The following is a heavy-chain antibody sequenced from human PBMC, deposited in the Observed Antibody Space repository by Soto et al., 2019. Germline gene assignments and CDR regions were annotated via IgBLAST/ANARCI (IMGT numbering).Heavy chain of an antibody. Sequence: PSETLSLTCGVSGFPVSYGYYWGWIRQPPGKGLEWLGSIYQSGKTYYNPSLKSRLTLSMDTSKNEFSLRLRSVTAADTAVYFCARLYCSSVSCYNDYWGPGVIVTVYS. V-gene: IGHV4-38-2*01. D-gene: IGHD2-2*01. CDR2: IYQSGKT. CDR3: ARLYCSSVSCYNDY. J-gene: IGHJ4*02. CDR1: GFPVSYGYY.